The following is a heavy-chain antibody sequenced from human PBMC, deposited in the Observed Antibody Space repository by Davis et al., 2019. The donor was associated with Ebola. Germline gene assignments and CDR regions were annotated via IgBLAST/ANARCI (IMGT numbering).Heavy chain of an antibody. CDR2: IKRKTEGDST. Sequence: PGGSLRLSCAASSLTFSDVWMNWVRQTPGKGLEWVGRIKRKTEGDSTDYAAPVKGRFTISRDDSKNTLYLQMNSLKSEETAVYYCTTDIAIVVAARGAYDYWGQGTLVTVSS. J-gene: IGHJ4*02. CDR1: SLTFSDVW. V-gene: IGHV3-15*07. D-gene: IGHD2-15*01. CDR3: TTDIAIVVAARGAYDY.